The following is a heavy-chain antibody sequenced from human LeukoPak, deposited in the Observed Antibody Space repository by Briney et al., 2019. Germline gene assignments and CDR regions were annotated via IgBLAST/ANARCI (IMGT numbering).Heavy chain of an antibody. Sequence: GGSLRLSCAASGFTFRNYLMNWVRQAPGKGLEWVSLISSTGGTICYADSVKGRFTVSRDNGKNSLLLQMNTLRAEDTATYYCARVAVSGPTGWFDSWGQGTLVIVSS. CDR3: ARVAVSGPTGWFDS. J-gene: IGHJ5*01. D-gene: IGHD2-8*02. CDR1: GFTFRNYL. CDR2: ISSTGGTI. V-gene: IGHV3-48*03.